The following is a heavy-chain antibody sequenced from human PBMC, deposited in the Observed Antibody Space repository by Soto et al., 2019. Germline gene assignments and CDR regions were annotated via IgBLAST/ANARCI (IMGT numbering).Heavy chain of an antibody. CDR3: ATPEYYDFWSGYYTFDY. V-gene: IGHV4-31*03. CDR1: GGSISSGGYY. D-gene: IGHD3-3*01. Sequence: SETLSLTCTVSGGSISSGGYYWSWIRQHPGKGLEWIGYIYYSGSTYYNPSLKSRVTISVDTSKNQFSLKMSSVTAADTAVYYCATPEYYDFWSGYYTFDYWGQGTLVTVYS. CDR2: IYYSGST. J-gene: IGHJ4*02.